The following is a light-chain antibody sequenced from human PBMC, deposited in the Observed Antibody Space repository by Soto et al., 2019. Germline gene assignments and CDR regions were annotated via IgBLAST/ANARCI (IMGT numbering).Light chain of an antibody. Sequence: EIVMTQSPATLSVSPGERATLSCRASQSVSSNLAWYQQKPGQAPRLLIYTTSTRATGIPARFSGSGSGTDFTITISSLQSEDFAVYYCQQYNNWPPYTFGQGTKLEIK. CDR3: QQYNNWPPYT. CDR1: QSVSSN. J-gene: IGKJ2*01. V-gene: IGKV3-15*01. CDR2: TTS.